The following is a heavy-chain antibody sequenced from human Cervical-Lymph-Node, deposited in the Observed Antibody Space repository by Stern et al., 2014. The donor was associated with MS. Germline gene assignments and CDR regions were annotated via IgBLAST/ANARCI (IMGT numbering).Heavy chain of an antibody. CDR2: VIPFVGTS. CDR3: ARGGGDNWFDP. V-gene: IGHV1-69*14. D-gene: IGHD3-16*01. J-gene: IGHJ5*02. CDR1: GG. Sequence: QVQLVQSGAEVKKPGSSVKVSCKASGGISWVRQAPGQGLEWMGGVIPFVGTSNYAQKVQGRVTITADTATNTAYLELNSLRVDDTAVYYCARGGGDNWFDPWGQGTLVTVSS.